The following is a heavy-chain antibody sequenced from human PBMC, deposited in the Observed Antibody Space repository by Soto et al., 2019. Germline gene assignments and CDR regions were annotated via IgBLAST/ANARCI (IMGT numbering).Heavy chain of an antibody. CDR3: VKDVGSRHYDLTNFDS. CDR2: IDWNRATT. Sequence: PGGSLRLSCIASGFIFDDYAIHWVRLIPGKGLEWVSGIDWNRATTGYADSVKGRFTLSRDNARNSVTLQMNSLRSEDTARYYCVKDVGSRHYDLTNFDSWGQGALVTVSS. CDR1: GFIFDDYA. D-gene: IGHD5-12*01. J-gene: IGHJ4*02. V-gene: IGHV3-9*01.